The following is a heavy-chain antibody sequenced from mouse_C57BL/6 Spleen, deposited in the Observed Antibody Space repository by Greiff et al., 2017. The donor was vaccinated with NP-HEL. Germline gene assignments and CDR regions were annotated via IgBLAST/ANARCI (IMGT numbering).Heavy chain of an antibody. V-gene: IGHV1-69*01. CDR3: ARSSGPAWFAY. D-gene: IGHD3-2*02. J-gene: IGHJ3*01. CDR1: GYTFTSYW. CDR2: IDPSDSYT. Sequence: QVQLQQPGAELVMPGASVKLSCKASGYTFTSYWMHWVKQRPGQGLEWIGEIDPSDSYTNYNQKFKGKSTLTVDKSSSTAYMQLSSLTSEDSAVYSGARSSGPAWFAYWGQGTLVTVSA.